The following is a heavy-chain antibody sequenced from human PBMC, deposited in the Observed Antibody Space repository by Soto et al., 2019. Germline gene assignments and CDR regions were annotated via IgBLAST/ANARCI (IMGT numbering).Heavy chain of an antibody. Sequence: GGSLRRSFAASGFICSSYDMSWVRQAPGKVLELVSTILVDGRTFYVDYVKGRFTISRDNAKNSLYLQMNSLRAEDTAVYYCARGPGDYDFWRGYQSPNWFEPWGHGTLVNVSS. D-gene: IGHD3-3*01. CDR1: GFICSSYD. CDR3: ARGPGDYDFWRGYQSPNWFEP. V-gene: IGHV3-23*01. CDR2: ILVDGRT. J-gene: IGHJ5*02.